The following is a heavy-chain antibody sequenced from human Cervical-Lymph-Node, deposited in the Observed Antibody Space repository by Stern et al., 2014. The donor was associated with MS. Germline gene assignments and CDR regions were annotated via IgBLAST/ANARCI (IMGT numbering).Heavy chain of an antibody. CDR2: ISAYNGNT. V-gene: IGHV1-18*01. CDR3: ARDLDLRLTAAGY. CDR1: GYTFTNYG. D-gene: IGHD6-13*01. J-gene: IGHJ4*02. Sequence: QMQLVQSGAEVKKPGASMKVSCKASGYTFTNYGINWVRQAPGQGLEWMGWISAYNGNTNYAQKVQGRVTMTTNTSTNTAYMELRSLRSDDTAVYYCARDLDLRLTAAGYWGQGTLVTVSS.